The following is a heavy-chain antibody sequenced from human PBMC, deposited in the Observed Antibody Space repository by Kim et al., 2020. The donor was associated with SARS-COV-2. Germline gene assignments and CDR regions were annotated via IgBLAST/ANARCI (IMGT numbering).Heavy chain of an antibody. CDR1: GFTFSTYA. D-gene: IGHD3-22*01. J-gene: IGHJ4*02. CDR2: ISASGGGT. CDR3: TKETSGYPLYFDY. Sequence: GGSLRLSCAASGFTFSTYAMTWVRQAPGKGLEWVSGISASGGGTYYADSVKGRFTISRDNSKNTLYLQMNSLRAEDTAIYYCTKETSGYPLYFDYWGQGSLVSVSS. V-gene: IGHV3-23*01.